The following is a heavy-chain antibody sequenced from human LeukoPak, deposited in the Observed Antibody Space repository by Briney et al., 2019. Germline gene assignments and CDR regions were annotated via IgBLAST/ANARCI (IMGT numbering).Heavy chain of an antibody. D-gene: IGHD6-13*01. J-gene: IGHJ4*02. Sequence: GGSLRLSCVASGFTFSSYGMNWVRRAPGKGLEWVSFISSSSSYIYYADSVKGRFTISGDNAKNSLYLQMNSLRAEDTAVYYCARIMTQQMVFDYWGQGTLVTVSS. CDR2: ISSSSSYI. CDR1: GFTFSSYG. CDR3: ARIMTQQMVFDY. V-gene: IGHV3-21*01.